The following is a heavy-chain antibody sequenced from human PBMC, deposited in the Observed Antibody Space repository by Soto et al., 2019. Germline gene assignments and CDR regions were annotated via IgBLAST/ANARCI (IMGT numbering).Heavy chain of an antibody. CDR1: GGSITSNW. J-gene: IGHJ4*02. V-gene: IGHV4-4*02. CDR2: IFHTGSA. Sequence: QVQLQESGPGLMKPSGTLSLTCAVSGGSITSNWWSWVRQPPGKGLEWIAEIFHTGSADYTPSLMGRLTISMDKSRNHLSLNLISVTAADTAVYYCTRHIAVSGTRGFDHWGQGTVVTVSS. CDR3: TRHIAVSGTRGFDH. D-gene: IGHD2-21*01.